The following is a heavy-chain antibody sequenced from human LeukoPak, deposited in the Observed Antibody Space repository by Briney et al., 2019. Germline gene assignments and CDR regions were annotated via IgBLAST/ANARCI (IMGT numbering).Heavy chain of an antibody. Sequence: SETLSLTCAVSGGPISSSNWWSWVRQPPGKGLEWIGEIYHSGSTNYNPSLKSRVTISVDKSKNQFSLKLSSVTAADTAVYYCAREREIYDSSGSKYYFDYWGQGTLVTVSS. J-gene: IGHJ4*02. CDR3: AREREIYDSSGSKYYFDY. D-gene: IGHD3-22*01. V-gene: IGHV4-4*02. CDR2: IYHSGST. CDR1: GGPISSSNW.